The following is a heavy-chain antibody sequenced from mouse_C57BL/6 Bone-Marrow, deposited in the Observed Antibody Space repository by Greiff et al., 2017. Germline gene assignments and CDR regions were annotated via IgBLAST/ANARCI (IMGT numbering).Heavy chain of an antibody. CDR2: ISYDGSN. CDR1: GYSITSGYY. V-gene: IGHV3-6*01. Sequence: EVKVEESGPGLVKPSQSLSLTCSVTGYSITSGYYWNWIRQFPGNKLEWMGYISYDGSNNYNPSLKNRISITRDTSKNQFFLKLNSVTTEDTATYYCARDSSRSREDYFDYWGQGTTLTVSS. J-gene: IGHJ2*01. CDR3: ARDSSRSREDYFDY. D-gene: IGHD1-1*01.